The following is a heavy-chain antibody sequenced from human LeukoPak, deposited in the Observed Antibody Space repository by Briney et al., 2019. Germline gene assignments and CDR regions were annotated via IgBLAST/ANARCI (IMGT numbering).Heavy chain of an antibody. D-gene: IGHD3-22*01. V-gene: IGHV4-59*01. Sequence: SETLSLTCSVSGGSISNYYWSWIRQPPGKGLEWVAYIHYSGNTNYNPSLKSRVIISVDTSKNQFSPKLASVTAADTAVYYCARVDDTSGYFYKFDYWGQGTLVTVSS. CDR3: ARVDDTSGYFYKFDY. J-gene: IGHJ4*02. CDR1: GGSISNYY. CDR2: IHYSGNT.